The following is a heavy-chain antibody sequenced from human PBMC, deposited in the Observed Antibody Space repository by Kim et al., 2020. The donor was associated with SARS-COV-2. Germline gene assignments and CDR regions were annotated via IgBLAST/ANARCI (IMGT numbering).Heavy chain of an antibody. CDR3: ARDSWESGYDPILNSPYYFDS. V-gene: IGHV3-48*03. D-gene: IGHD5-12*01. CDR2: ISSSGSTI. CDR1: GFTFSSYE. Sequence: GGSLRLSCAASGFTFSSYEMNWVRQAPGKGLEWVSYISSSGSTIDYADSVKGRFTISRDNAKNSLYLQMNSLRAEDTAVYYCARDSWESGYDPILNSPYYFDSWGQGTLVTVSS. J-gene: IGHJ4*02.